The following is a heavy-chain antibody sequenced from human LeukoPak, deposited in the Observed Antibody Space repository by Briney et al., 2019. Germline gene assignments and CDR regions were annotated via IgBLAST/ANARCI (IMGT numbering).Heavy chain of an antibody. CDR3: AITNSLHF. Sequence: GGSLRLSCAASGFSFSSYWMSWVRQAPGKGLEWVANIKQDGSEQNYVDSVKGRFTISRDNTKNSLYLQMNSLRAEDTAVYYCAITNSLHFWGGGTLVSVS. CDR2: IKQDGSEQ. V-gene: IGHV3-7*01. D-gene: IGHD2-2*01. J-gene: IGHJ4*02. CDR1: GFSFSSYW.